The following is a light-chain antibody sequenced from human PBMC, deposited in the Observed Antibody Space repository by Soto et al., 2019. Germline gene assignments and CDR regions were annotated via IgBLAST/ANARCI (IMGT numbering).Light chain of an antibody. V-gene: IGKV3-15*01. CDR3: QHYNNWPPWT. J-gene: IGKJ1*01. Sequence: EIVMTQSPATLSVSPGERATLSCRASQSVSNNLAWYQQKPGQAPRLLIYGASTRATGIPARFSGGGSGTEFTLTISSLQSEDFAVYYCQHYNNWPPWTFGQGTKVEIK. CDR2: GAS. CDR1: QSVSNN.